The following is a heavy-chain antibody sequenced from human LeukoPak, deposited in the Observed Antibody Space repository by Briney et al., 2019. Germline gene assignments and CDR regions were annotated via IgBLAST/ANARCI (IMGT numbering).Heavy chain of an antibody. CDR3: AKDGQTSGTFRWADYYYGMDV. D-gene: IGHD1-1*01. Sequence: GGSLRLSCAASGFTFSSYWMHWVRQAPGKGLVWVSRINFDGSSTGYADSVKGRFTISRDNAKNSLYLQMNSLRAEDTALYYCAKDGQTSGTFRWADYYYGMDVWGQGTTVTVSS. CDR2: INFDGSST. CDR1: GFTFSSYW. J-gene: IGHJ6*02. V-gene: IGHV3-74*01.